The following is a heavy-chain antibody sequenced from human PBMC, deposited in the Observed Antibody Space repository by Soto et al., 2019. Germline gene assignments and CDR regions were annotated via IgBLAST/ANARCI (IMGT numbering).Heavy chain of an antibody. V-gene: IGHV4-4*02. J-gene: IGHJ4*02. CDR2: IDHSGST. D-gene: IGHD1-1*01. Sequence: SETLSLTCALSAGSTSISNWWSWLRQPPGKGLEWIGEIDHSGSTNYNPSIKSRVTISGNKSKNQCSLKLSSVTAADTAVYYCAGVSGYNWNDGGFDYWGQGTMVTVSS. CDR3: AGVSGYNWNDGGFDY. CDR1: AGSTSISNW.